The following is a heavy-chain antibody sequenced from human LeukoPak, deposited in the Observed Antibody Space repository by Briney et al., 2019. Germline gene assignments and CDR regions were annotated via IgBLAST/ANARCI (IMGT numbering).Heavy chain of an antibody. CDR2: IKRKGDDATI. D-gene: IGHD3/OR15-3a*01. V-gene: IGHV3-15*01. J-gene: IGHJ4*02. CDR3: TAGTGRSDFDY. Sequence: GGSLRLSCAASGFTFSNAWMSWVRQAPGRGLEWVGRIKRKGDDATIDYAAPVKGRLSISRDDSKNTLYLQMNSLKSEDTAVYYCTAGTGRSDFDYWGQGTLVTVSS. CDR1: GFTFSNAW.